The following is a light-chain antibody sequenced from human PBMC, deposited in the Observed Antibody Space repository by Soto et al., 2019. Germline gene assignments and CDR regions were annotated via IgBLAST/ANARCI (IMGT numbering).Light chain of an antibody. J-gene: IGKJ5*01. CDR3: LQYGGSPIT. CDR1: QSVSSNF. V-gene: IGKV3-20*01. Sequence: EIVLTQSPATLSLSPGERATLSCRASQSVSSNFLAWFQQQPGQAPRLLIYAASRRVTGIPDRFSGSGAGSYFTLTISRLETEDFSVYYCLQYGGSPITFGQGTQLEIK. CDR2: AAS.